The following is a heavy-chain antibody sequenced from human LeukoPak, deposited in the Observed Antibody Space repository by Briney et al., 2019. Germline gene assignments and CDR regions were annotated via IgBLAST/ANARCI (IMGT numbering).Heavy chain of an antibody. J-gene: IGHJ6*02. CDR1: GYTFTSYY. CDR3: ARDVPVTGAYYYYGMDV. V-gene: IGHV1-46*01. CDR2: INPSGGST. Sequence: GASVKVSCKASGYTFTSYYMRWVRQAPGQGLEWMGIINPSGGSTSYAQKFQGRVTMTRDTSTSTVYMELSSLRSEDTAVYYCARDVPVTGAYYYYGMDVWGQGTTVTVSS. D-gene: IGHD2-21*02.